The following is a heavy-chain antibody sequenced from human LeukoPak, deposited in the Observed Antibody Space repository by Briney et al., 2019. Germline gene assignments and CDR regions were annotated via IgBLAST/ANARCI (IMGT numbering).Heavy chain of an antibody. Sequence: PSETLSLTCAVYGGSFSGYYWSWIRQPPGKGLEWIGYIYYSGSTNYNPSLKSRVAISVDTSKNQFSLSLSSVTAADTALYYCARRSGSSWYYFDYWGQGTLVTVSS. V-gene: IGHV4-59*01. D-gene: IGHD6-13*01. CDR3: ARRSGSSWYYFDY. J-gene: IGHJ4*02. CDR1: GGSFSGYY. CDR2: IYYSGST.